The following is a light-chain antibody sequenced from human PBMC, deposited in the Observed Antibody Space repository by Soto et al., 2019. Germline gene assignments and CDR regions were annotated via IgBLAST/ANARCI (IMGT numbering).Light chain of an antibody. CDR3: AAWDDRMNGYV. CDR2: SNN. V-gene: IGLV1-44*01. J-gene: IGLJ1*01. CDR1: SCNIGRNT. Sequence: QSVLTQPPSASGSPGQRVTISCSGSSCNIGRNTENWYQQHPGTAPHHLIYSNNHRPSGVPDRFSGSKSGTSASLAIICLQSEDEADYYCAAWDDRMNGYVFATGTKLTVL.